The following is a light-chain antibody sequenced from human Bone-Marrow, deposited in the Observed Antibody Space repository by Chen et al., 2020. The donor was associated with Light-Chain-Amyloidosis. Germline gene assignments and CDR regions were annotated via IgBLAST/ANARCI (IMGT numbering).Light chain of an antibody. CDR1: DLPTKY. J-gene: IGLJ2*01. V-gene: IGLV3-25*03. CDR3: QSADSSGTYEVI. CDR2: RDT. Sequence: SYELTHPPPLSVSPGPTASITCSGDDLPTKYAYWYQQKPGQAPVLVIHRDTERPSGISERFSGSSSGTTATLTIRGVQAEDEADYHCQSADSSGTYEVIFGGGTKLTVL.